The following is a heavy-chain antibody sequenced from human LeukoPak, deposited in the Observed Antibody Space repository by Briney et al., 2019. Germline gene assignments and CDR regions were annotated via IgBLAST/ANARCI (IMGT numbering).Heavy chain of an antibody. CDR3: ARGPALTDRNSSSSLMGDY. CDR2: INHSGST. J-gene: IGHJ4*02. Sequence: SETLSLTCAVYGGSFSGYYWSWIRQPPGKGLEWIGEINHSGSTNYNPSLKSRVTIPVDTSKNQFSLKLSSVTAADTAVYYCARGPALTDRNSSSSLMGDYWGQGTLVTVSS. CDR1: GGSFSGYY. V-gene: IGHV4-34*01. D-gene: IGHD6-6*01.